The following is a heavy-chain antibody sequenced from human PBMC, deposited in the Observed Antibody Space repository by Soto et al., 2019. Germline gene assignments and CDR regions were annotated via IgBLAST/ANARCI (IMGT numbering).Heavy chain of an antibody. D-gene: IGHD6-13*01. CDR1: GYTFNGYY. CDR2: INPNSGGT. CDR3: ARVDSSWYGGMDV. J-gene: IGHJ6*02. V-gene: IGHV1-2*02. Sequence: ASLKVSCKASGYTFNGYYLHCVRQSPGQGLEWMGSINPNSGGTNYVQKFQGRVTMTRDTSISTAYMELSRLRSDDTAVYYCARVDSSWYGGMDVWGQGTTVTVFS.